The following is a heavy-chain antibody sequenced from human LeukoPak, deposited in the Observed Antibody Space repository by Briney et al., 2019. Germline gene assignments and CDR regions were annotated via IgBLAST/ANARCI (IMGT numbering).Heavy chain of an antibody. CDR2: IYSGGST. D-gene: IGHD1-7*01. CDR3: ARDPLTGTTGD. CDR1: GFTVSSNY. J-gene: IGHJ4*02. Sequence: GGSLRLSCAASGFTVSSNYMSWVRQAPGKGLEWVSVIYSGGSTYYADSVKGRFTISRDNSKNTLYLQMNSLRAEDTAVYYCARDPLTGTTGDWGQGTLVTVSS. V-gene: IGHV3-66*01.